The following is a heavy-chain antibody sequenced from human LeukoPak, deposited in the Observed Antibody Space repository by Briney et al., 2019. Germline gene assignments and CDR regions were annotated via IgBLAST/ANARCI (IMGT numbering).Heavy chain of an antibody. CDR3: AKDPRTYSPRTNVAARKAVYYFDY. CDR2: IKQDGSER. CDR1: GFTFSDYW. D-gene: IGHD6-6*01. V-gene: IGHV3-7*01. Sequence: PGGSLRLSCAASGFTFSDYWMTWVRQAPGKGLEWVAHIKQDGSERYYGDSVKGRFTISRDNAKNLVYLQMNSLGAEDTAIYYCAKDPRTYSPRTNVAARKAVYYFDYWGQGTLVTVSS. J-gene: IGHJ4*02.